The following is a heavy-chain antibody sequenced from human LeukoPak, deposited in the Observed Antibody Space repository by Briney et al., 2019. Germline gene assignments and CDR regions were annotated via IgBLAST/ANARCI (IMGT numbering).Heavy chain of an antibody. J-gene: IGHJ3*02. CDR2: ISSSSSTI. CDR1: GFTFSTYS. Sequence: GGSLRLSCAASGFTFSTYSMNWVRQGPGKGLEWVSYISSSSSTIYYADSVKGRFTISRDNAKNSLYLQMNSLRAEDTAVYYCARDTRITIFGVVADAFDIWGQGTMVTVSS. D-gene: IGHD3-3*01. CDR3: ARDTRITIFGVVADAFDI. V-gene: IGHV3-48*01.